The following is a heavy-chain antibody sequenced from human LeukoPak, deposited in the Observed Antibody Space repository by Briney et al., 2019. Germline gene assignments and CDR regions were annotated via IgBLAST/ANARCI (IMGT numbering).Heavy chain of an antibody. CDR1: GGSISSYY. D-gene: IGHD1-26*01. V-gene: IGHV4-59*12. J-gene: IGHJ6*03. Sequence: SETLSLTCTVSGGSISSYYWSWIRQPPGKGLEWIGYIYYSGSTNYNPSLKSRVTISVDRSKNQFSLKLSSVTAADTAVYYCAREELGFYYYYMDVWGKGTTVTVSS. CDR3: AREELGFYYYYMDV. CDR2: IYYSGST.